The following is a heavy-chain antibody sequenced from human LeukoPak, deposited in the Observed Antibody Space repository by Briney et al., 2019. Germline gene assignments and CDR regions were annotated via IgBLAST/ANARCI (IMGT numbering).Heavy chain of an antibody. Sequence: SETLSLTCAVYGGSFSGYYWSWIRQPPGKGLEWIGEINHSGSTNYNPSLKSRVTISVDTSKNRFSLKLSSVTAADTAVYYCASFDSSGFHFDYWGQGTLVTVSS. J-gene: IGHJ4*02. CDR1: GGSFSGYY. V-gene: IGHV4-34*01. CDR2: INHSGST. CDR3: ASFDSSGFHFDY. D-gene: IGHD3-22*01.